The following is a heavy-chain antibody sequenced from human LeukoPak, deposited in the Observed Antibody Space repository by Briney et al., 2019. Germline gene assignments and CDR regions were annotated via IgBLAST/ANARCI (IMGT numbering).Heavy chain of an antibody. CDR2: VYYSGST. CDR3: ARRWVVDTAMVKDPYFDY. D-gene: IGHD5-18*01. Sequence: SETLSLTCTVSGGSISSSSYYWGWIRQPPGKGLEWIGSVYYSGSTYYNPPLKSRVTISVDTSKNQFSLKLSSVTAADTAVYYCARRWVVDTAMVKDPYFDYWGQGTLVTVSS. CDR1: GGSISSSSYY. J-gene: IGHJ4*02. V-gene: IGHV4-39*01.